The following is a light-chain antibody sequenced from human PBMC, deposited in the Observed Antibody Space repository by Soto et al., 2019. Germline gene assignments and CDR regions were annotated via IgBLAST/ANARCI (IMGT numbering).Light chain of an antibody. V-gene: IGLV4-69*01. CDR1: SGHSSYA. Sequence: QLVLTQSPSASASLGASVKLTCTLSSGHSSYAIAWHQQQPEKGPRYLMKLNSDGSHSKGDGIPDRFSGSSSGAERYLTISSLQSEDEDDYYCQTWGTGIHWVFGGGTKVTVL. CDR3: QTWGTGIHWV. J-gene: IGLJ3*02. CDR2: LNSDGSH.